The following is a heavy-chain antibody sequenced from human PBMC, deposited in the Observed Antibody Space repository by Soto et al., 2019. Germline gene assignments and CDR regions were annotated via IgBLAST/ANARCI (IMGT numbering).Heavy chain of an antibody. CDR3: ARSWGSYRYEYYFDY. D-gene: IGHD3-16*02. V-gene: IGHV1-2*04. J-gene: IGHJ4*02. CDR1: GYTFTGYY. CDR2: INPNSGGT. Sequence: ASVKVSCKASGYTFTGYYMHWVRQAPGQGLEWMGWINPNSGGTNYAQKFQGWVTMTRDTSISTAYMELSRLRSDDTAVYYCARSWGSYRYEYYFDYWGQGTLVTVSS.